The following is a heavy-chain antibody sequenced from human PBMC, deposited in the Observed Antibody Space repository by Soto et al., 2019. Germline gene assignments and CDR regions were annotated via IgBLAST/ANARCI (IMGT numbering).Heavy chain of an antibody. Sequence: PGGSLRLSCAASGFTFSSYAMSWVRQAPGKGLEWVSAISGSGGSTYYADSVKGRFTISRDNSKNTLYLQMNSLRAEDTAVYYCAKDWQLRYFDWLESHDYWGQGPLVTVSS. V-gene: IGHV3-23*01. D-gene: IGHD3-9*01. CDR1: GFTFSSYA. CDR2: ISGSGGST. CDR3: AKDWQLRYFDWLESHDY. J-gene: IGHJ4*02.